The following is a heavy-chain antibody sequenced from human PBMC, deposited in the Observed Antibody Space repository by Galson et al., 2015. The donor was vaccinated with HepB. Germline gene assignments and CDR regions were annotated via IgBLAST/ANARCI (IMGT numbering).Heavy chain of an antibody. J-gene: IGHJ6*02. Sequence: QSGAEVKKPGESLRISCKGSGYSFTSYWISWVRQMPGKGLEWMGRIDPSDSYTNYSPSFQGHVTISADKSISTAYLQWSSLKASDTAMYYCATYLEPRDCSCGSCYGGSYFFYGMDVWGQGTTVTVSS. CDR2: IDPSDSYT. V-gene: IGHV5-10-1*01. D-gene: IGHD2-15*01. CDR1: GYSFTSYW. CDR3: ATYLEPRDCSCGSCYGGSYFFYGMDV.